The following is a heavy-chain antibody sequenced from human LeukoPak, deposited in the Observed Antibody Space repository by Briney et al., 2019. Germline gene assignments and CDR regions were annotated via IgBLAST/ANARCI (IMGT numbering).Heavy chain of an antibody. CDR3: ARGVHTYYDFWSGYPGALDI. V-gene: IGHV4-61*02. Sequence: SQTLSLTCTVSGGSISSGSYYWSWIRQPAGKGLEWIGRIYTSGSTNYNPSLKSRVTISVDTSKNQFSLKLSSVTAADTAVYYCARGVHTYYDFWSGYPGALDIWGQGTMVTVSS. J-gene: IGHJ3*02. CDR2: IYTSGST. D-gene: IGHD3-3*01. CDR1: GGSISSGSYY.